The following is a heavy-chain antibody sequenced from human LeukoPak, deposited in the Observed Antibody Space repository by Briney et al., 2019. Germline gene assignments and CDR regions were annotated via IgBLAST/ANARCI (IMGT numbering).Heavy chain of an antibody. Sequence: GSLRLSCAASGFTFSSYGMHWIRQAPGKGLEWVAVIWYDGSNKYYADSVKGRFTISRDNSKNTLYLQMNSLRAEDTAVYYCARDLWGIVVVPAAIPPPWFDPWGQGTLVTVSS. V-gene: IGHV3-33*01. CDR1: GFTFSSYG. D-gene: IGHD2-2*01. CDR3: ARDLWGIVVVPAAIPPPWFDP. J-gene: IGHJ5*02. CDR2: IWYDGSNK.